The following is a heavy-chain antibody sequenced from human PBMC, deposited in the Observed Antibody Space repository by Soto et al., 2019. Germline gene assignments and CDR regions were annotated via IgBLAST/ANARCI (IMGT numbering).Heavy chain of an antibody. CDR3: ARTRQYYYDSSGYSPTNFDY. J-gene: IGHJ4*02. D-gene: IGHD3-22*01. CDR1: GGSISSSNW. V-gene: IGHV4-4*02. Sequence: KPSETLSLTCAVSGGSISSSNWWSWVRQPPGKGLEWIGEIYHSGSTNYNPSLKSRVTISVDKSKNQFSLKLSSVTAADTAVYYCARTRQYYYDSSGYSPTNFDYWGQGTLVTVSS. CDR2: IYHSGST.